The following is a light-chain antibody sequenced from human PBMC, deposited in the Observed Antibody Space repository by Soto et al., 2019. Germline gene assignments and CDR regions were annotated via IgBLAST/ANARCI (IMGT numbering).Light chain of an antibody. Sequence: EIVXTXXXXTLSLSPGERATLSCRASQSVSSSYLAWYQQKPGQAPRLLLYGASSRATGIPDRFSGSGSGPDFTLTISRLEPEDFAVYYCQQYGSSPWTFGQGTKVEIK. J-gene: IGKJ1*01. V-gene: IGKV3-20*01. CDR3: QQYGSSPWT. CDR1: QSVSSSY. CDR2: GAS.